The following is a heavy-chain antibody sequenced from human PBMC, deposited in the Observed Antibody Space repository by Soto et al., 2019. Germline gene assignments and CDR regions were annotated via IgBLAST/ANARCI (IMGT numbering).Heavy chain of an antibody. CDR1: GLTFSSYW. V-gene: IGHV3-74*01. J-gene: IGHJ6*02. Sequence: PGGSLRLSCAASGLTFSSYWMHWVRQAPGKGLVWVSRMNEDGGTTDYADSVKGRFTISRDNAKNTLYLQMNSLRVEDTAVYYCASDLSGRADVWGQGTTVTV. D-gene: IGHD3-10*01. CDR2: MNEDGGTT. CDR3: ASDLSGRADV.